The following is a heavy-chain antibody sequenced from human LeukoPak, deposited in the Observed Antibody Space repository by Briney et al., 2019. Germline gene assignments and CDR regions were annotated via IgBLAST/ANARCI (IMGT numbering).Heavy chain of an antibody. J-gene: IGHJ6*02. CDR3: ARAVIAVAGTYYYYGMDV. V-gene: IGHV3-23*01. D-gene: IGHD6-19*01. CDR1: GFTFSRYA. CDR2: MSGSGDNS. Sequence: GGSLRLSCAASGFTFSRYAMSWVRQAPGKGLEWVSAMSGSGDNSYYADSVKGRFTISRDNSKNTLYLQMNSLRVEDTAVYYCARAVIAVAGTYYYYGMDVWGQGTTVTVSS.